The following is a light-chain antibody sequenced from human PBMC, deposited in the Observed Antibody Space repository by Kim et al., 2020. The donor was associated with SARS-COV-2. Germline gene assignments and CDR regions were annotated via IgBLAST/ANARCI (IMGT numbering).Light chain of an antibody. Sequence: SYELTQPPSVSVSPGQTASITCSGDKLGAKYACWYQQRPGQSPVLVIYQDNKRPSGIPERFSGSNSGNTATLTISGTQTVDEADDYCQAWDSSTGVFGGGTQLTVL. CDR2: QDN. CDR1: KLGAKY. CDR3: QAWDSSTGV. J-gene: IGLJ3*02. V-gene: IGLV3-1*01.